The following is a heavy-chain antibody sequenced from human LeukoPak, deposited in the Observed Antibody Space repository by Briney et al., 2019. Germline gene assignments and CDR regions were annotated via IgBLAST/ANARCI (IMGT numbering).Heavy chain of an antibody. Sequence: SETLSLTCTVSGYSISSGYYWGWIRQPPGKGLEWIGSIYHSGSTYYNPSLKSRVTISVDTSKNQFSLKLSSVTAADTAVYYCARGVGYSYGDYYYYMDVWGKGTTVTVSS. CDR2: IYHSGST. CDR1: GYSISSGYY. CDR3: ARGVGYSYGDYYYYMDV. V-gene: IGHV4-38-2*02. D-gene: IGHD5-18*01. J-gene: IGHJ6*03.